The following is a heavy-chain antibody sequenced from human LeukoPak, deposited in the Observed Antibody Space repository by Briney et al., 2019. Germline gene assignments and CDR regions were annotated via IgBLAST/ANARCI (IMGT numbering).Heavy chain of an antibody. Sequence: ASVKVSCKASGGTFSSYAISWVRQAPGQGLEWMGGIIPIFGTANYAQKFQGRVTITADESTSTAYMELSSLRSEATAVYYCARDAGSGWYLFDYWGQGTLVTVSS. CDR1: GGTFSSYA. CDR3: ARDAGSGWYLFDY. J-gene: IGHJ4*02. D-gene: IGHD6-19*01. V-gene: IGHV1-69*13. CDR2: IIPIFGTA.